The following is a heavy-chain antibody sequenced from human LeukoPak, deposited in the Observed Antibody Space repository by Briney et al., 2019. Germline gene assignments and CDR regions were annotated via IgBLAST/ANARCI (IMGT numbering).Heavy chain of an antibody. CDR1: GGSITSDYYY. CDR3: ANMYGRDSGYYYYYYMDV. Sequence: SETLSLTCTVSGGSITSDYYYWSWIRQPAGKGLEWIGRIYSGGSTNYNPSLKSRVTISVDTSKNQFSLKLTSVTAADTAVYYCANMYGRDSGYYYYYYMDVWGKGTTVTVSS. V-gene: IGHV4-61*02. J-gene: IGHJ6*03. D-gene: IGHD4-23*01. CDR2: IYSGGST.